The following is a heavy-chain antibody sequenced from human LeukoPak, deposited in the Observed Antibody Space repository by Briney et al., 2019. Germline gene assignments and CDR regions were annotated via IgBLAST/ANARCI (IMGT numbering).Heavy chain of an antibody. Sequence: SETLSLTCTVSGGSISSGGYYWSWIRQPPGKGLEWIGYIYYSGSTNYNPSLKSRVTISVDTSKNQFSLKLSSVTAADTAVYYCARVSPLGFGGVIAPYYYYGMDVWGQGTTVTVSS. V-gene: IGHV4-61*08. CDR2: IYYSGST. J-gene: IGHJ6*02. D-gene: IGHD3-16*02. CDR3: ARVSPLGFGGVIAPYYYYGMDV. CDR1: GGSISSGGYY.